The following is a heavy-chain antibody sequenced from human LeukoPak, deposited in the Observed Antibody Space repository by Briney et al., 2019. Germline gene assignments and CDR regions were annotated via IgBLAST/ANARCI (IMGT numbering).Heavy chain of an antibody. J-gene: IGHJ4*02. Sequence: SETLSLTCTVSGGSISSSSYYWGWIRQPPGKGLEWIGSIYYSGSTYYNPSLKSRVTISVDTSKNQFSLKLSSVTAADTAVYYCARGSDTYYYDSSGYYFDYWSQGTLVTVSS. D-gene: IGHD3-22*01. V-gene: IGHV4-39*07. CDR1: GGSISSSSYY. CDR3: ARGSDTYYYDSSGYYFDY. CDR2: IYYSGST.